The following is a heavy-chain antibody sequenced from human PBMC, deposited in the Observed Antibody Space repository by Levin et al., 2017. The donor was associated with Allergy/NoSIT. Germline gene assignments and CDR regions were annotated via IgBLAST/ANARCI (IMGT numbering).Heavy chain of an antibody. CDR2: IYHSGSS. V-gene: IGHV4-4*02. J-gene: IGHJ4*02. Sequence: SETLSLTCAVSGDSISRSNWWGWVRQPPGKGLEWIGEIYHSGSSNYNPSLKSRVTISLDKSKNQFSLKLSSVTAADTAVYYCARGYCSGSSCYLPLGTYYFDYWGQGTLVTVSS. CDR1: GDSISRSNW. D-gene: IGHD2-2*01. CDR3: ARGYCSGSSCYLPLGTYYFDY.